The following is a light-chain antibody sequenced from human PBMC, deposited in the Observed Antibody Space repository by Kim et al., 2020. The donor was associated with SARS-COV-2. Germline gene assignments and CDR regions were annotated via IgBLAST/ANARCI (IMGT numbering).Light chain of an antibody. Sequence: ASTGDRVTISCRASQDISSDLAWYQQKPGRAPKLLIYAASTLQSGVPSRFSGSGSGTDFTLTISCLQSEDFATYYCLQYYSYPLTFGQGTQVDIK. CDR1: QDISSD. CDR2: AAS. CDR3: LQYYSYPLT. J-gene: IGKJ1*01. V-gene: IGKV1-8*01.